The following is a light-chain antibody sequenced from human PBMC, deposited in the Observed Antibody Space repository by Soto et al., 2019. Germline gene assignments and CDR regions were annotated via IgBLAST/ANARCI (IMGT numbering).Light chain of an antibody. Sequence: EIVLTQSPATLSLSPGEIATLSCRASQSISTYLAWYQQKPGQAPRLLIYDVSKRAAGVPARFSGGGSGTDFTLTSSSLEPEDFAVYYCQQRSNWPPGLTFGGGTKVEI. CDR1: QSISTY. J-gene: IGKJ4*01. CDR3: QQRSNWPPGLT. CDR2: DVS. V-gene: IGKV3-11*01.